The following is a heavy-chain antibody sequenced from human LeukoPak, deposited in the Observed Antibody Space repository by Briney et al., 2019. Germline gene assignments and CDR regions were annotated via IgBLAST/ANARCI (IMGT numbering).Heavy chain of an antibody. Sequence: GGSLRLSCAASGFTFSSYSMNWVRQAPGRGLEWVSFISSSSRYIYYAESVKGRFTISRDNAKNSLYLQMNSLRGEDTAVYYCARDRATGWFDPWGQGTLVTVSS. CDR2: ISSSSRYI. CDR3: ARDRATGWFDP. J-gene: IGHJ5*02. CDR1: GFTFSSYS. D-gene: IGHD4-4*01. V-gene: IGHV3-21*01.